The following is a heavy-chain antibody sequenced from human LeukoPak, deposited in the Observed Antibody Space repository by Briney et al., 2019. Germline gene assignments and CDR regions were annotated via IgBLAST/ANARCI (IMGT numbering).Heavy chain of an antibody. Sequence: TSETLSLTCTVSGGSISSSSYYWGWIRQPPGKGLEWIGSIYYSGSTYYNPSLKSRVTISVDTSNNQFSLKLSSVTAADTAVYYCLRLSRGSRQTGFDYWGQGTLVTVSS. CDR2: IYYSGST. CDR3: LRLSRGSRQTGFDY. D-gene: IGHD3-22*01. CDR1: GGSISSSSYY. J-gene: IGHJ4*02. V-gene: IGHV4-39*01.